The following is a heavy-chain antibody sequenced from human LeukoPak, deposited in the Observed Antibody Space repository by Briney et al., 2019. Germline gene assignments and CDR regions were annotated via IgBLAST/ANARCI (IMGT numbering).Heavy chain of an antibody. Sequence: PSETLSLTCTVSGDSITGYYWGWIRQPPGKGLEWIGNIYYTGNTYYNASLKSRVTISVDTSKNQFSLKLSSVTAADTAVYYCARHDKTYYYGSRRPDKPDYWGQGTLVTVSS. CDR2: IYYTGNT. CDR1: GDSITGYY. CDR3: ARHDKTYYYGSRRPDKPDY. V-gene: IGHV4-39*01. J-gene: IGHJ4*02. D-gene: IGHD3-10*01.